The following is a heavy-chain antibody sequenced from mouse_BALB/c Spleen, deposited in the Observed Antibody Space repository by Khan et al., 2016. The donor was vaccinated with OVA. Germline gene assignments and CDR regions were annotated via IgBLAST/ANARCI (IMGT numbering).Heavy chain of an antibody. CDR3: ARDLGSSHWYFDV. CDR2: IWTGGST. D-gene: IGHD1-1*01. CDR1: GFSLTSYG. V-gene: IGHV2-9*02. J-gene: IGHJ1*01. Sequence: QVQLKESGPGLVAPSQSLSITCTVSGFSLTSYGVHWVRQPPGKDLEWLGVIWTGGSTNYNSALRSSLTINKDNSKSQVFLKMNNLQTDDTAMYCCARDLGSSHWYFDVWGAVTTVTVSS.